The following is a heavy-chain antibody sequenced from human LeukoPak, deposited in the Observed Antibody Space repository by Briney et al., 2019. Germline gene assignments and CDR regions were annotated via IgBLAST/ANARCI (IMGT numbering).Heavy chain of an antibody. J-gene: IGHJ5*02. CDR1: GFTFSSYS. CDR2: ISSSSSYI. D-gene: IGHD3-10*01. Sequence: GGSLRLSCAASGFTFSSYSMNWVRQAPGKGLEWVSSISSSSSYIYYADSVKGRFTISRDNAKNSLYLQMNSLRAEDTAVYYCARGSGSNWFDPWGQGTLVTVSS. V-gene: IGHV3-21*04. CDR3: ARGSGSNWFDP.